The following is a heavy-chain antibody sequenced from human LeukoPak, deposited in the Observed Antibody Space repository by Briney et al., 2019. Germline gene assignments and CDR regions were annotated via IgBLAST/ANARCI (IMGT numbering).Heavy chain of an antibody. CDR3: ARGPGIAVAGVFDY. Sequence: ASVKVSCRASGYAFSSYGINWGRQAPGQGLEWMVWISAYNGHTNYVQKIQGRVTMTTDTSTNTAYMELRSLRSDDTAVYYCARGPGIAVAGVFDYWGQGSLVTVSS. D-gene: IGHD6-19*01. J-gene: IGHJ4*02. CDR2: ISAYNGHT. V-gene: IGHV1-18*04. CDR1: GYAFSSYG.